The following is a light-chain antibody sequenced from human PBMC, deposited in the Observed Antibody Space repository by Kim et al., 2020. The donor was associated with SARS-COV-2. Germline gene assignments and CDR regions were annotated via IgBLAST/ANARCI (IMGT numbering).Light chain of an antibody. J-gene: IGKJ2*01. CDR3: QQSYDTLMYT. CDR1: QGISNF. V-gene: IGKV1-39*01. Sequence: DIQLTQSPSSLSPSVGDRVTLTCRASQGISNFLNWYQHKPGKAPKLLISAASTLQSGAPSRFTGSGSGTDFTLTITTVQPDDSATYYCQQSYDTLMYTFGQGTKLEIK. CDR2: AAS.